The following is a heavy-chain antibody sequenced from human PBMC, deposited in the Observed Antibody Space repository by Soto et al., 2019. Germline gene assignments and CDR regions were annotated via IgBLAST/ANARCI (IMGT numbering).Heavy chain of an antibody. D-gene: IGHD5-18*01. J-gene: IGHJ4*02. Sequence: PSETLSLTCTVSGGSISRYYWSWIRQPPGKGLEWIGYIYYSGSTNYNPSLKSRVTISVDTSKNQFSLKLSSVTAADTAVYYCARGQEDTAMVIDYWGQGTLVTVSS. CDR2: IYYSGST. V-gene: IGHV4-59*01. CDR1: GGSISRYY. CDR3: ARGQEDTAMVIDY.